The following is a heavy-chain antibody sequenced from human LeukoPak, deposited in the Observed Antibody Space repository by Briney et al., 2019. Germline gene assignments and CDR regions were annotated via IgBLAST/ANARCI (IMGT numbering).Heavy chain of an antibody. CDR1: GFTVSSNY. V-gene: IGHV3-66*01. CDR2: IYSGGST. D-gene: IGHD3-3*01. J-gene: IGHJ4*02. CDR3: ARNAEWYYFDY. Sequence: PGGSLRLSCAASGFTVSSNYMSWVRQAPGKGLEWVSAIYSGGSTYYADSVKGRFTISRDNSKNTLYLQMNSLRAEDTAVYYCARNAEWYYFDYWGQGTLVTVSS.